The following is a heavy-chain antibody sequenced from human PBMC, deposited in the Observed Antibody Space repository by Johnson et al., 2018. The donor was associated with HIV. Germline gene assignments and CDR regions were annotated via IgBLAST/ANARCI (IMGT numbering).Heavy chain of an antibody. V-gene: IGHV3-7*01. CDR2: IKEAGSET. D-gene: IGHD5-18*01. CDR3: ARVRGYSYGAHAFDI. J-gene: IGHJ3*02. Sequence: ALEWVANIKEAGSETYYMASVKGRFTISRDNSKNTLYLQMNSLRAEDTAVYYCARVRGYSYGAHAFDIWGQGTMVTVSS.